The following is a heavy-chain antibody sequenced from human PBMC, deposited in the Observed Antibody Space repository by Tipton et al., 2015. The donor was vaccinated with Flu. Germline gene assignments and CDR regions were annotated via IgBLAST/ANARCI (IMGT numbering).Heavy chain of an antibody. CDR2: IYYSGST. CDR3: ARAPDCSSTNCYRPDYYYGMDV. CDR1: GGSISSYY. V-gene: IGHV4-59*01. D-gene: IGHD2-2*01. J-gene: IGHJ6*02. Sequence: LRLSCTVSGGSISSYYWSWIRQPPGKGLEWIGYIYYSGSTNYNPSLKSRVTISVDTSKNQFSLKLSSVTAADTAVYYCARAPDCSSTNCYRPDYYYGMDVWGQGTTVTVSS.